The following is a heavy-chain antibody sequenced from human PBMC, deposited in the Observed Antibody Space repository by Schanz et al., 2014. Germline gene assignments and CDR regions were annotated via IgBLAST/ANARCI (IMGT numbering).Heavy chain of an antibody. CDR1: GYTFTRSG. J-gene: IGHJ4*02. Sequence: QVQLVQSGGEVKTPGASVKVSCKASGYTFTRSGISWVRQAPGQGPEWMGWFGAFLGKTNLAQKFQGRVTMTPDTATSTAYMELSGLTSDDTAVYYCARDRCQCEGKNLDNWGQGTLVTVSS. D-gene: IGHD3-10*01. V-gene: IGHV1-18*01. CDR2: FGAFLGKT. CDR3: ARDRCQCEGKNLDN.